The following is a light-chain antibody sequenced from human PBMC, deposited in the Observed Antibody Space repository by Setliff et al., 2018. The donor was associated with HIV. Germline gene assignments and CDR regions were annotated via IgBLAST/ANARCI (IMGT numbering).Light chain of an antibody. CDR3: SSYAGSSTYV. Sequence: QSVLPQPASVSGSPGQSITISCTGTSSDVGGYNYVSWYQQHPGKAPKLMIYDVSNRPSGVSYRFSGSKSGNTASLTISGLQAEDEADYYCSSYAGSSTYVFGTGTKVTVL. CDR1: SSDVGGYNY. J-gene: IGLJ1*01. CDR2: DVS. V-gene: IGLV2-14*03.